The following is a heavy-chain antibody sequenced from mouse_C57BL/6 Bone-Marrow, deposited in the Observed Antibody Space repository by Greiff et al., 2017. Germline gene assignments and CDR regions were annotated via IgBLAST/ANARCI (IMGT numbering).Heavy chain of an antibody. CDR3: ARNYYDYDGGYFDV. Sequence: QVQLKESGPGILQPSQTLSLTCSFSGFSLSTFGMGVGWIRQPSGKGLEWLAHIWWDDDKYYNPALKSRLTISKDTSKNQVFLKIANVDTADTATYYCARNYYDYDGGYFDVWGTGTTVTVSS. CDR2: IWWDDDK. D-gene: IGHD2-4*01. CDR1: GFSLSTFGMG. V-gene: IGHV8-8*01. J-gene: IGHJ1*03.